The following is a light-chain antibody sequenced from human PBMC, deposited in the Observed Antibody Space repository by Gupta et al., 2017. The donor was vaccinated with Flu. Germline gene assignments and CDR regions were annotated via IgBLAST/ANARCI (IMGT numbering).Light chain of an antibody. J-gene: IGKJ1*01. CDR3: QHYYSYSGP. CDR1: HSISVY. Sequence: RFTMTFRSSHSISVYLAWYQQKPGKAPNLLIYRASTLHTGVPSRFSGSGSGTEFTLTISSLQADDVATYYCQHYYSYSGPFGRGTQVEIK. CDR2: RAS. V-gene: IGKV1-5*03.